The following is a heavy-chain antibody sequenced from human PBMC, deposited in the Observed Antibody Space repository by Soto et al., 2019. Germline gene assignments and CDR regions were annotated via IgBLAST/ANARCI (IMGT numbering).Heavy chain of an antibody. CDR1: IGSINKSGYY. J-gene: IGHJ4*02. V-gene: IGHV4-39*07. CDR3: ARAYSSSPCFDY. D-gene: IGHD6-6*01. CDR2: FYYSGST. Sequence: PSETLSLTCTISIGSINKSGYYWGWIRQPPGKGLEWIGNFYYSGSTYYNPSLKSRVSISVDRSKNQFSLKLSSVTAADTAVYYCARAYSSSPCFDYWGQGTLVTVSS.